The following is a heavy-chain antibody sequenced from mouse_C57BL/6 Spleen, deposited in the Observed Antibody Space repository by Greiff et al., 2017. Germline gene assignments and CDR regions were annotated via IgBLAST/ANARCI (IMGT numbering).Heavy chain of an antibody. CDR3: ARHDDYDAWFAY. CDR1: GFTFSSYG. Sequence: VMLVESGGDLVKPGGSLKLSCAASGFTFSSYGMSWVRQTPDKRLEWVATISSGGSYTYYPDSVKGRFTISRDNAKNTLYLQMSSLKSEDTAMYYCARHDDYDAWFAYWGQGTLVTVSA. D-gene: IGHD2-4*01. CDR2: ISSGGSYT. V-gene: IGHV5-6*01. J-gene: IGHJ3*01.